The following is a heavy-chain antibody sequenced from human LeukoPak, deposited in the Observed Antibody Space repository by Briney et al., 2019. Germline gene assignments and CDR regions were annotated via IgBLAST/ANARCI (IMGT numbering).Heavy chain of an antibody. CDR2: IYYSGSP. D-gene: IGHD3-3*01. Sequence: KPSETLSLTCTVSGAFISRYYWSWIRQPPGKGLEWIGFIYYSGSPNYNPSLKSPADISLGTSKNHCSLKLSSVTAADTAVYYCARDGQGDFWSGLRSFDYWGQGTLVTVSS. V-gene: IGHV4-59*01. CDR1: GAFISRYY. CDR3: ARDGQGDFWSGLRSFDY. J-gene: IGHJ4*02.